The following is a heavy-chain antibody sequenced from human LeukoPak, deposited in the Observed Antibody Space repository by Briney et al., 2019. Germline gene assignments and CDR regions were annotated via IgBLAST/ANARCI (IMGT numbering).Heavy chain of an antibody. CDR3: VKDRTGTYTLDY. V-gene: IGHV3-74*01. D-gene: IGHD3-10*01. CDR1: GFTFSDYY. CDR2: IYSDGSST. Sequence: GGSLRLSCAASGFTFSDYYMSWIRQAPGKGLVWVSRIYSDGSSTNYADSVKGRFTISRDNAKNTLYLQMNSLRAEDTAVYYCVKDRTGTYTLDYWGQGTLVTVSS. J-gene: IGHJ4*02.